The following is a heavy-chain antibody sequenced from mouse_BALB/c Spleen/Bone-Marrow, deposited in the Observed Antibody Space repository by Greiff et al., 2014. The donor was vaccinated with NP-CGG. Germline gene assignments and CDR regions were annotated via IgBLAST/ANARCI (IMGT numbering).Heavy chain of an antibody. CDR2: ISSGSSPI. CDR1: GFTFSSFG. J-gene: IGHJ2*01. CDR3: TSGGSWEDFDY. Sequence: EVKLVESGGGLVQPGGSRKLSCAASGFTFSSFGMHWVRQAPEKGLEWVAYISSGSSPIFYADTVKGRFTISRDNPKNTLFLQMTSLRSEDTAIYYCTSGGSWEDFDYWGQGTTLTVSS. D-gene: IGHD4-1*01. V-gene: IGHV5-17*02.